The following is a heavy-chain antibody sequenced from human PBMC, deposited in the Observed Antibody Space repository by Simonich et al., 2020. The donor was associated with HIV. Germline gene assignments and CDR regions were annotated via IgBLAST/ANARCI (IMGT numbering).Heavy chain of an antibody. D-gene: IGHD1-26*01. Sequence: EVQLVESGGGLVQPGGSLRLSCAASGFIVSSNYMSWVRQAPGKGREVGSVIYSGGRTYYADSGKGRFTISRHNSNNTLYLQMNSLRAEDTAVYYCARARFHWELPAYWGQGTLVTVAS. CDR1: GFIVSSNY. J-gene: IGHJ4*02. V-gene: IGHV3-53*04. CDR3: ARARFHWELPAY. CDR2: IYSGGRT.